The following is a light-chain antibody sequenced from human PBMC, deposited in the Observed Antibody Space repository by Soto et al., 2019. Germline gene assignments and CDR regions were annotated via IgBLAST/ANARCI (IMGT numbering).Light chain of an antibody. CDR2: DAS. V-gene: IGKV3-11*01. CDR3: QQRSTRTT. Sequence: EIVLTQSPATLSLSPGERATLSCRASQSVSSYLAWYQQKPGQAPRLLIYDASNRATGIPARFSGSGSGTDFTLTISSLEREDFAVYYCQQRSTRTTFGQGTKLEIK. J-gene: IGKJ2*01. CDR1: QSVSSY.